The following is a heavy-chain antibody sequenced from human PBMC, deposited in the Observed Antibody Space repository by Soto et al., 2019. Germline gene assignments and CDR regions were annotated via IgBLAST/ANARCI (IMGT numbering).Heavy chain of an antibody. Sequence: QVQLQESGPGLVKPSETLSLTCTVPGGSISGYYWSWIRQPPGKGLEWIGYMYNTGSTVYNPSFKSRVTISVDTSKSQFSLRLNSVTAADTAVYYCARDLWGYCGTDCYPLDVWGQGTTVTVSS. V-gene: IGHV4-59*01. D-gene: IGHD2-21*02. CDR1: GGSISGYY. CDR2: MYNTGST. J-gene: IGHJ6*02. CDR3: ARDLWGYCGTDCYPLDV.